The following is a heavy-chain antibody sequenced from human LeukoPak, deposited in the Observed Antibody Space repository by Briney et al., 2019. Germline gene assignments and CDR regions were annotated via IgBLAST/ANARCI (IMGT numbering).Heavy chain of an antibody. CDR3: ARSSGYYSSLFYMHV. Sequence: GASVKVSCKAFGYTFTRYYMHWVRQAPGQGLEWVGIINPSGDPTTYAQKFQGRVTMTSDMSTSTVYMELSSLRSEDTAVYYCARSSGYYSSLFYMHVWGKGTTVTVSS. CDR2: INPSGDPT. J-gene: IGHJ6*03. V-gene: IGHV1-46*01. CDR1: GYTFTRYY. D-gene: IGHD3-22*01.